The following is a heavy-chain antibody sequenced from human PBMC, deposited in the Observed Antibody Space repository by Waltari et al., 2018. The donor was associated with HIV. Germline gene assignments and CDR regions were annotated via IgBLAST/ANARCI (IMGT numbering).Heavy chain of an antibody. CDR3: ATDNYRTTCGGY. CDR2: ITPIFGTS. Sequence: QVDLVQSGAEVKKPGSSVKVSCKASGGPFSSYAISWVRQAPGQGLEWMGGITPIFGTSQYAQGFQGGVTITADKSTSTAYMELSRLTSDDAAVYYCATDNYRTTCGGYWGQGTLVTVSS. D-gene: IGHD3-16*01. J-gene: IGHJ4*02. CDR1: GGPFSSYA. V-gene: IGHV1-69*06.